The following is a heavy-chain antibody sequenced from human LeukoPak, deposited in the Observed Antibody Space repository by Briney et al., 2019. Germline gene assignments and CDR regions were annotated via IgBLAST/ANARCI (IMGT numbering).Heavy chain of an antibody. V-gene: IGHV4-34*01. D-gene: IGHD6-19*01. J-gene: IGHJ4*02. Sequence: SETLSLTCAVYGGSFSGHYWSWIRQSPGKGLEWIGEINHSGSTKYNSSLKSRVTISIDTPKNQFSLKLSSVTAADTAVYYCARLKRIAVAGTWGQGTLVTVSS. CDR3: ARLKRIAVAGT. CDR1: GGSFSGHY. CDR2: INHSGST.